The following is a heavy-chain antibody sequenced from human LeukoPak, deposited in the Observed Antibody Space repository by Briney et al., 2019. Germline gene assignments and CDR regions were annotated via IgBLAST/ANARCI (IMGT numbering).Heavy chain of an antibody. CDR2: IYYSGST. CDR3: ARGDPFSYYDFWSGYYPPINWFDP. J-gene: IGHJ5*02. Sequence: SETLSLTCTVSGGSVTGYYWTWIRQPPGKGLEWIGYIYYSGSTNYNPSLKSRVTISVDTSKNQFSLKLSSVTAADTAVYYCARGDPFSYYDFWSGYYPPINWFDPWGQGTLVTVSS. V-gene: IGHV4-59*02. CDR1: GGSVTGYY. D-gene: IGHD3-3*01.